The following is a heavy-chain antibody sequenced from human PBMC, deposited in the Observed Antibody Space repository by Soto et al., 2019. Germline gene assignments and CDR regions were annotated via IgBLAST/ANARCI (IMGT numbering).Heavy chain of an antibody. J-gene: IGHJ5*02. D-gene: IGHD3-9*01. CDR3: ARAASAYYDILTGYPWFDP. V-gene: IGHV1-2*04. CDR1: GYTFPGYY. Sequence: ASVKVSCKASGYTFPGYYMHWVRQAPGQGLEWMGWINPNSGGTNYAQKFQGWVTMTRDTSISTAYMELSRLRSDDTAVYYCARAASAYYDILTGYPWFDPWGQGTLVTVSS. CDR2: INPNSGGT.